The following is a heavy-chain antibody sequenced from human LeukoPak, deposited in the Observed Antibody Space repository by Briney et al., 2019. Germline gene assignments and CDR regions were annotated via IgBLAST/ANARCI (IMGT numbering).Heavy chain of an antibody. CDR2: IKQDGSEK. J-gene: IGHJ4*02. D-gene: IGHD3-22*01. CDR1: GFTFSTYW. CDR3: ARDLSLIALTD. Sequence: PGGSLRLSCAASGFTFSTYWMSWVRQAPGKGLEWVANIKQDGSEKYYVDSVKGRFTISRDNSKNTVYLQMNSLRAEDTAVYYCARDLSLIALTDWGQGTLVTVSS. V-gene: IGHV3-7*03.